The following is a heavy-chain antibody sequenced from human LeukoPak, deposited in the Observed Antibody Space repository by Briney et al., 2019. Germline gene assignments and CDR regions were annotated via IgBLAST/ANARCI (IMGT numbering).Heavy chain of an antibody. V-gene: IGHV4-34*01. CDR2: INHSGST. J-gene: IGHJ4*02. CDR3: ARAEGYYDSSGYRGGSASVSY. Sequence: SETLSLTCAVYVGSFSGYYWTWIRQPPGKGLEWIGEINHSGSTNYNPSHKSRVTISVDTSKNQFSLKLSSVTAADTAVYFCARAEGYYDSSGYRGGSASVSYWGQGTLVTVSS. CDR1: VGSFSGYY. D-gene: IGHD3-22*01.